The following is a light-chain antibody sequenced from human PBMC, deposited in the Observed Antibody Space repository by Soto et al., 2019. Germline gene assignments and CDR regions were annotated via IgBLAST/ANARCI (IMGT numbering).Light chain of an antibody. CDR1: TSNFVSNS. J-gene: IGLJ3*02. CDR3: ATWDDTLTVPSWV. CDR2: RNH. Sequence: QSVLTQSPSASGTTGQRVTISCSASTSNFVSNSVSWYQHVTGTAPKLLISRNHQRQSAVPERFSGSKSATSASLDISDLRSEDDADYYCATWDDTLTVPSWVFGGGTKLTVL. V-gene: IGLV1-47*01.